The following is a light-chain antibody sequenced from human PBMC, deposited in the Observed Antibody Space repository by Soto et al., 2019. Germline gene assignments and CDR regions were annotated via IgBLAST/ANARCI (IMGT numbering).Light chain of an antibody. CDR2: VAS. V-gene: IGKV1-39*01. CDR1: QSISRY. J-gene: IGKJ5*01. CDR3: QQSYGTPIT. Sequence: DIQMTQSPSSLSASVGDRVTITCRASQSISRYLNWYQQKPGKAPNLLIYVASSLQSEVPSRFSGSGSGTDCTLTITSLQPVDVATYYCQQSYGTPITFGQGTRLEI.